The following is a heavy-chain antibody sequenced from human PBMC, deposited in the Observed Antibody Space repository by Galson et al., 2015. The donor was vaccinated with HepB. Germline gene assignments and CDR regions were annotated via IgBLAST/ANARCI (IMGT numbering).Heavy chain of an antibody. D-gene: IGHD6-19*01. Sequence: PALVKPTQTLTLTCSLSGFSVTTGGEGVGWIRQLPGGALEWVAPLLWDGDKRYSPSLKNRLTFAKGTSENQVVLTMTDMDPVDTATYYCARMRVAVGEFDPWGQGTLVTVSS. CDR2: LLWDGDK. CDR3: ARMRVAVGEFDP. V-gene: IGHV2-5*02. CDR1: GFSVTTGGEG. J-gene: IGHJ5*02.